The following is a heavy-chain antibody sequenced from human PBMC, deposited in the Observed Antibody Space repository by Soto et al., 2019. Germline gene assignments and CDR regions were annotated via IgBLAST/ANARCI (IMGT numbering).Heavy chain of an antibody. D-gene: IGHD6-13*01. V-gene: IGHV5-51*01. CDR3: AKLPYGAASGNKYYFDY. CDR1: GYSFTSYW. CDR2: IYPGDFDT. Sequence: GESLKISCKGSGYSFTSYWIAWVRQMTGKGLEWMGIIYPGDFDTRYSPSFQGQVTISVDKSITTAYLQWSSLKASDTAMYYCAKLPYGAASGNKYYFDYWGQGTLVTVSS. J-gene: IGHJ4*02.